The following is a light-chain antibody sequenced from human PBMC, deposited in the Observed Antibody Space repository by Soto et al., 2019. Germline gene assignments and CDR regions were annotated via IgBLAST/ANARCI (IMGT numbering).Light chain of an antibody. J-gene: IGKJ3*01. Sequence: DIQMTQSPPSLSASVGDRVTITCRASQGISNYLAWYQQKPGKVPKLLIYAASTLQSGVPSRFSASGSGTYFTLTISSLQPEDVATYYCQKYNSVPFTFAPGTKVGIK. V-gene: IGKV1-27*01. CDR1: QGISNY. CDR2: AAS. CDR3: QKYNSVPFT.